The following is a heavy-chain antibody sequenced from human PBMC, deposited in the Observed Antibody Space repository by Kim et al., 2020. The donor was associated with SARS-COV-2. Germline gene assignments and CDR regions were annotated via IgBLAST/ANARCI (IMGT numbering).Heavy chain of an antibody. V-gene: IGHV3-30*04. CDR3: ARDYVAAGTFLDY. D-gene: IGHD6-13*01. CDR2: IEYDGSNK. J-gene: IGHJ4*02. Sequence: GGSLRLSCAASGFTFSSYTMHWVRQAPGKGLEWVAVIEYDGSNKYYADSVKGRFTISRDNSKNTLYLQMNSLRAEDTAVYYCARDYVAAGTFLDYWGQGTLVTVSS. CDR1: GFTFSSYT.